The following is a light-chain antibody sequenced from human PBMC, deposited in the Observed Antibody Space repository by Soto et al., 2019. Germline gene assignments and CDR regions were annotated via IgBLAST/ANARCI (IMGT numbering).Light chain of an antibody. Sequence: EILLTQSPAILSVSAGDRATISCRASQGVSSNLAWYQQKPGHAPKLLIYAASTMPSGVPSRFSGSGSGTEFTLTISSPQPEDFAVYYCQQYIPLPLTFGQGTQVEIK. CDR3: QQYIPLPLT. CDR2: AAS. J-gene: IGKJ1*01. CDR1: QGVSSN. V-gene: IGKV3-15*01.